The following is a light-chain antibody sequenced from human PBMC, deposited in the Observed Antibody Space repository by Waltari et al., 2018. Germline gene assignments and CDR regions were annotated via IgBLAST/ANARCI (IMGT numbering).Light chain of an antibody. CDR3: SSYAGSNNLV. CDR1: RSDVGGYNY. V-gene: IGLV2-8*01. J-gene: IGLJ2*01. CDR2: EVT. Sequence: QSALTQPPSASGSPGQSVAISCTGARSDVGGYNYVPWYQQHPGKAPKRLIYEVTKRPAGVPDGFSGSKAGNTASLTVSGLQAEDEADYYCSSYAGSNNLVFGGGTKLTVL.